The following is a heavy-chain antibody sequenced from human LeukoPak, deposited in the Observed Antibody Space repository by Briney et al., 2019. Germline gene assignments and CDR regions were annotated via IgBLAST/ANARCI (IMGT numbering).Heavy chain of an antibody. J-gene: IGHJ5*02. CDR1: GGSISSYY. Sequence: SETLSLTCTVSGGSISSYYWSWIRQPAGKGLEWIGRIYTSGSTNYNPSLKSRVTMSVDTSKNQFSLKLSSVTAADTAVYYCAREFVLGPYNWFDPWAREPWSPSPQ. V-gene: IGHV4-4*07. CDR2: IYTSGST. D-gene: IGHD3-16*01. CDR3: AREFVLGPYNWFDP.